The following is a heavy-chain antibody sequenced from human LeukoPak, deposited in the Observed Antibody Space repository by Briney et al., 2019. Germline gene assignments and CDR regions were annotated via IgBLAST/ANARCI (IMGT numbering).Heavy chain of an antibody. J-gene: IGHJ3*02. CDR1: GYTFTSYY. D-gene: IGHD2-15*01. V-gene: IGHV1-46*01. CDR3: VIDYASNKGYCSGGSCGAFDM. Sequence: SVKVSYKASGYTFTSYYMHWVRQAPGQGLEGMGIINPSGGSTSYAQKFQGRVTMTRDTSTSTVYMELSSLRSEDTAVDYCVIDYASNKGYCSGGSCGAFDMSGQGTKVTVSS. CDR2: INPSGGST.